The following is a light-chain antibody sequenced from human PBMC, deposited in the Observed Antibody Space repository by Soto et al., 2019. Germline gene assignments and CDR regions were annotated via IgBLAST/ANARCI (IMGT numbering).Light chain of an antibody. CDR1: QSISSY. J-gene: IGKJ1*01. CDR2: AAS. CDR3: QQYNSYPWT. Sequence: DIQITQSPSSLSASVGDRVTITCRASQSISSYLNWYQQKPGKAPKLLIYAASSLQSGVPSRFSGSGSGTDFTLTISCLQSEDFATYYCQQYNSYPWTFGQGTKVAIK. V-gene: IGKV1-39*01.